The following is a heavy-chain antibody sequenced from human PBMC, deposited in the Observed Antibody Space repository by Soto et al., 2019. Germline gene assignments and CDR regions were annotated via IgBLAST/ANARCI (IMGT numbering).Heavy chain of an antibody. J-gene: IGHJ4*02. Sequence: GGSLRLSGAASGFTFSSYSMNCVRQTPGKGLEWVSSISSSSYIYYADSVKGRFTISRDNAKNSLYLQMNSLRAEDTAVYYCARVLEPLATVALDYWGQGTLVTVSS. CDR1: GFTFSSYS. V-gene: IGHV3-21*01. CDR3: ARVLEPLATVALDY. D-gene: IGHD4-17*01. CDR2: ISSSSYI.